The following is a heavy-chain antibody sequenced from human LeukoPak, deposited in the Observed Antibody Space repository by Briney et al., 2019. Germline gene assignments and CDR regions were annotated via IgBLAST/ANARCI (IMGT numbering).Heavy chain of an antibody. CDR3: ATDRRGHDSSGYYPFDY. J-gene: IGHJ4*02. CDR2: INPNSGGT. CDR1: GYTFTGYY. D-gene: IGHD3-22*01. V-gene: IGHV1-2*02. Sequence: GASVKVSCKASGYTFTGYYMHWVRQAPGQGLEWMGWINPNSGGTNYAQKFQGRVTMTRDTSISTAYMELSRLTSDDTAVYYCATDRRGHDSSGYYPFDYWGQGTLVTVSS.